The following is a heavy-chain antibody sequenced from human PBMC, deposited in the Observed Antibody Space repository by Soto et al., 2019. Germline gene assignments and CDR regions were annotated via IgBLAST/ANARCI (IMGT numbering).Heavy chain of an antibody. CDR1: GITFDGYA. J-gene: IGHJ4*02. CDR3: VPLPSGNYPMVDFHY. V-gene: IGHV3-9*01. Sequence: GGSLRLSCAVSGITFDGYAFHWVRQAPGKGLQWVSGITWNGVRLAYADSVKGRFTISTDNAKSSLYLEMKSLQPEDTALYYCVPLPSGNYPMVDFHYWGQGTLVTVSS. D-gene: IGHD1-26*01. CDR2: ITWNGVRL.